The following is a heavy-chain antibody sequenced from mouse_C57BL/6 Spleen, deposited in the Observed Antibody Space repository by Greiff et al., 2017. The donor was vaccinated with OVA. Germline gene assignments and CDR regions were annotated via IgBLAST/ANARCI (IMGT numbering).Heavy chain of an antibody. CDR1: GYTFTSYW. J-gene: IGHJ3*01. Sequence: QVQLQQPGTELVKPGASVKLSCKASGYTFTSYWMHWVKQRPGQGLEWIGNINPSNGGTNYNEKFKIKATLTVDKSSSTAYMQLSSLTSEDSAVYYCARYPDYYYGSSPFAYWGQGTLVTVSA. V-gene: IGHV1-53*01. D-gene: IGHD1-1*01. CDR2: INPSNGGT. CDR3: ARYPDYYYGSSPFAY.